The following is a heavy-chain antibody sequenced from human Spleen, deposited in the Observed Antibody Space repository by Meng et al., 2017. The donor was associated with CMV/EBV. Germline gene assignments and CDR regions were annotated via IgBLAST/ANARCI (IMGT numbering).Heavy chain of an antibody. CDR2: ISGNNGDT. J-gene: IGHJ5*02. CDR3: ARVRGSGTYFLNWLDP. CDR1: GYIFSTYG. V-gene: IGHV1-18*04. D-gene: IGHD3-10*01. Sequence: ASVKVSCKTSGYIFSTYGFTWVRQAPGQGLEWMGWISGNNGDTNFPQNFQGRVTMTKDTSTTTAYLELRSLRPDDTAIYYCARVRGSGTYFLNWLDPWGQGTLVTVSS.